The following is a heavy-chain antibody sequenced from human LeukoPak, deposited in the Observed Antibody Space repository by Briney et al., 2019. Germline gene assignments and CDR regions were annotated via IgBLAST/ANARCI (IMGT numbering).Heavy chain of an antibody. Sequence: GGSLRLSCAASGFTVSSNYMSWVRQAPGKGLEWVSVIYSGGSTYYADSVKGRFTISRDNSKNTLYLQMNSLRAEDTAAYYCASAGLRYFDWPGYPPDYWGQGTLVTVSS. CDR3: ASAGLRYFDWPGYPPDY. CDR2: IYSGGST. J-gene: IGHJ4*02. D-gene: IGHD3-9*01. V-gene: IGHV3-66*01. CDR1: GFTVSSNY.